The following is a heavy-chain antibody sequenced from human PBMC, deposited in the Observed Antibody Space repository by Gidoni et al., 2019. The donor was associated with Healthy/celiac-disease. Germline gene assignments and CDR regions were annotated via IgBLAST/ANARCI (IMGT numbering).Heavy chain of an antibody. CDR3: ARVVVPAAIGGAWFDP. CDR1: GGSISSGDYY. J-gene: IGHJ5*02. Sequence: QVQLQESGRGLVKPAQTLSPTCTVSGGSISSGDYYWSWIRQPPGKGLGWIGYIYYSGSTYYNPSLKSRVTISVDTSKNQFSLKLSSVTAADTAVYYCARVVVPAAIGGAWFDPWGQGTLVTVSS. D-gene: IGHD2-2*02. CDR2: IYYSGST. V-gene: IGHV4-30-4*01.